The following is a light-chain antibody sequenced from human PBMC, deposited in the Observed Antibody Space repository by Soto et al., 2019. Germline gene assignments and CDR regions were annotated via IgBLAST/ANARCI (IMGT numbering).Light chain of an antibody. CDR3: QQYGRSPWT. Sequence: EIVLTQSPGTLSLSPGDRATLSCRASQSVSSNYVAWFQQKYGQAPRLLIYGASSRATGIPDRFSGSGSGTDFTLTISRLEPEDFAVYLCQQYGRSPWTFGQGTKVDIK. CDR2: GAS. V-gene: IGKV3-20*01. J-gene: IGKJ1*01. CDR1: QSVSSNY.